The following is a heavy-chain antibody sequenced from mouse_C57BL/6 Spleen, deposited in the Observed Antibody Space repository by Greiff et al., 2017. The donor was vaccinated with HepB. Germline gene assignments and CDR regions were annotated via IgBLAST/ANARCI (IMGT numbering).Heavy chain of an antibody. Sequence: QVQLQQSDAELVKPGASVKISCKVSGYTFTDHTIPWMKQRPEQGLEWIGYIYPRDGSTKYNEKFKGRATLTADKSSSTAYMQLNSLTSEDSAVYFCARIYYDYWYFDVWGTGTTVTVSS. CDR1: GYTFTDHT. J-gene: IGHJ1*03. D-gene: IGHD2-4*01. CDR2: IYPRDGST. CDR3: ARIYYDYWYFDV. V-gene: IGHV1-78*01.